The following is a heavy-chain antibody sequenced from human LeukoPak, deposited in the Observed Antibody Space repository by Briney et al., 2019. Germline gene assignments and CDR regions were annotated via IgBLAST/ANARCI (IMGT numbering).Heavy chain of an antibody. V-gene: IGHV1-18*01. CDR1: GYTFTSYG. D-gene: IGHD3-22*01. J-gene: IGHJ4*02. CDR3: ATVLKLYYYDSSGYPDY. CDR2: ISAYNGNT. Sequence: ASVKVSCKASGYTFTSYGINWVRQAPGQGLEWMGWISAYNGNTNYAQKLQGRVTMTTDTSTSTAYMELRSLRSDDTAVYYCATVLKLYYYDSSGYPDYWGQGTLVTVSS.